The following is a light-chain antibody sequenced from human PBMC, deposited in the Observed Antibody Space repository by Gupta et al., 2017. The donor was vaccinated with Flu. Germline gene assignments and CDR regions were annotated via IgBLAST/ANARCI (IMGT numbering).Light chain of an antibody. J-gene: IGLJ2*01. CDR2: QNT. CDR3: QEWDSHYVV. Sequence: YDLTQPPSVSVSPGHTVTISCSGDNLEHKYACWYQQRPGQSPVLVIFQNTKRPSGIPDRFSASNSANTATLTITGTQLMDDSYYYCQEWDSHYVVFGGGTKLTVL. CDR1: NLEHKY. V-gene: IGLV3-1*01.